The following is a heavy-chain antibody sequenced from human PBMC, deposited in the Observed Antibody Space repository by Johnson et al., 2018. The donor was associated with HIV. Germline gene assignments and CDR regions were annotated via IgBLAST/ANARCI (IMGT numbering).Heavy chain of an antibody. CDR1: GFTFNNYA. V-gene: IGHV3-30*04. J-gene: IGHJ3*02. Sequence: QVQLVESGGGVVQPGRSLRLSCAASGFTFNNYAMHWVRQAPGKGLEWVAVISSDGTTKYNADSVQGRFTISRDNSNNTLYLQMNSLRSEDTAVYYCARDRSKGGAFDIWGQGTMVTVSS. CDR2: ISSDGTTK. D-gene: IGHD2/OR15-2a*01. CDR3: ARDRSKGGAFDI.